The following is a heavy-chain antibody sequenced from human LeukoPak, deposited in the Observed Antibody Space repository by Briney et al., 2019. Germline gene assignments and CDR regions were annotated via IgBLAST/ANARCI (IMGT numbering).Heavy chain of an antibody. CDR1: GYTFSHYG. D-gene: IGHD3-10*01. CDR3: ARSGDSWSCDN. J-gene: IGHJ4*02. CDR2: INAGTGDG. Sequence: ASVKVSRKASGYTFSHYGVQWVRQAPGQTLEWMGWINAGTGDGRYSPKFQGRLTMTTDTSATTLYMELNSLKSEDTAVYYCARSGDSWSCDNWGQGTLVTVSS. V-gene: IGHV1-3*01.